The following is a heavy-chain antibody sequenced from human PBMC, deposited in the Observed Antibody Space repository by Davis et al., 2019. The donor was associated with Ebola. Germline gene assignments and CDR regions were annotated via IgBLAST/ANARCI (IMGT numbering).Heavy chain of an antibody. Sequence: GESLKISCAASGFTFSSYEMNWVRQAPGKGLEWVGFIRSKAYGGTTEYAASVKGRFTISRDDSKSIAYLQMNSLKTEDTAVYYCTRDISCWGQGTLVTVSS. CDR2: IRSKAYGGTT. D-gene: IGHD3-9*01. CDR1: GFTFSSYE. V-gene: IGHV3-49*04. CDR3: TRDISC. J-gene: IGHJ4*02.